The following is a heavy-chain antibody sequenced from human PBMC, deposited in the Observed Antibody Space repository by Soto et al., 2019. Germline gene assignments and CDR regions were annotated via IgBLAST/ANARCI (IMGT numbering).Heavy chain of an antibody. J-gene: IGHJ4*02. CDR2: IYYSGNT. D-gene: IGHD3-10*01. CDR1: GGSISSGDYY. CDR3: AREMGYGSGRFDY. Sequence: TLSLTCTVSGGSISSGDYYWSWIRQPPGKGLEWIGYIYYSGNTYYNPSLKSRVTISVDTSKNQFSLKLTSVTAADTAVYYCAREMGYGSGRFDYWGQGTLVTVSS. V-gene: IGHV4-30-4*01.